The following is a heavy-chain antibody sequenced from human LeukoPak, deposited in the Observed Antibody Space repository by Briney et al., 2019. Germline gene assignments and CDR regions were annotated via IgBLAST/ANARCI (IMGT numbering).Heavy chain of an antibody. J-gene: IGHJ4*02. CDR3: AKDVASGYSYFDY. CDR1: GFTFSSYG. Sequence: AGGSLRLSCAASGFTFSSYGMHWVRQAPGKGLEWVAFIRYDGSNKYYADSVKGRFTISRDNSKNTLYLQMNSLRAEDTAVYYCAKDVASGYSYFDYWGQGTLVTVSS. V-gene: IGHV3-30*02. CDR2: IRYDGSNK. D-gene: IGHD5-24*01.